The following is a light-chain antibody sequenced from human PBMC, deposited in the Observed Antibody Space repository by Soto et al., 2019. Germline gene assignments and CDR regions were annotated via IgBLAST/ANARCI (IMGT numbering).Light chain of an antibody. CDR1: QSVSSN. CDR3: QHYNNWPLT. J-gene: IGKJ4*01. CDR2: ATS. V-gene: IGKV3-15*01. Sequence: EIVMTQSPATLSVSPGERASLSCRASQSVSSNLAWYQQKPGQTPRLLIYATSTRATGILARFSGSGSGTEFTLTISSLQSEDFAVYYCQHYNNWPLTFGGGTKVDIK.